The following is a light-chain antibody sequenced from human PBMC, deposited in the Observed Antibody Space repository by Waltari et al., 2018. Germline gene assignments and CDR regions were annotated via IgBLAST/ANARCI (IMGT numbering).Light chain of an antibody. Sequence: QSALTQPASVSGSPGQSITISCTGTSSDIGAYNYVSWYQQHPGKAPKLMIYDVNNRPSGISNRFFGSKSGNTASLTISGLQAEDEADYYCNSYTSSKTVVFGGGTKLTVL. CDR1: SSDIGAYNY. V-gene: IGLV2-14*03. J-gene: IGLJ3*02. CDR3: NSYTSSKTVV. CDR2: DVN.